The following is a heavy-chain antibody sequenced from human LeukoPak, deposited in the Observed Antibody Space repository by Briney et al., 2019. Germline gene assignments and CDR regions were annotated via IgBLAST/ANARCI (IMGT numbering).Heavy chain of an antibody. D-gene: IGHD3-10*01. CDR3: ARGQNYYGSGSQTFNI. CDR1: GFTFDDYG. CDR2: INWNGGST. Sequence: GGSLRLSCAASGFTFDDYGMSWVRQAPGKGLEWVSGINWNGGSTGYADSVKGRFTISRDNAKNSLYLQVSSLRAEDTAWYYCARGQNYYGSGSQTFNIWGQGTMVTVSS. J-gene: IGHJ3*02. V-gene: IGHV3-20*04.